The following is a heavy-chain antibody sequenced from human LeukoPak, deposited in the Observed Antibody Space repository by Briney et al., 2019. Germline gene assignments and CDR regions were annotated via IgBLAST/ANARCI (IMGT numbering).Heavy chain of an antibody. CDR3: AGGQMFTSGGFES. Sequence: SGGSLRLSCAASGFSVSSKYMSWVRQAPGKGLEWVSVLYTAGDTYYADSVKGRFIISRDNSKNTLSLQMNSLRPDDTALYYCAGGQMFTSGGFESWGQGALVTVSS. D-gene: IGHD6-19*01. V-gene: IGHV3-53*01. CDR2: LYTAGDT. CDR1: GFSVSSKY. J-gene: IGHJ4*02.